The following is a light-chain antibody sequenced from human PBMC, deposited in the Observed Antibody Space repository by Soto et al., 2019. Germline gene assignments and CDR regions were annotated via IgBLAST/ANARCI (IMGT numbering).Light chain of an antibody. CDR2: DTS. CDR1: QSVNTY. Sequence: EIVLTQSPGTLSLSVGERATLSCRASQSVNTYLAWYQQTPGQAPRLLIYDTSNRATDIPDRFSGSGSGTEFTLTISRLEPQDFTVYYCQQYGSSPLTFGGGSTVEIK. CDR3: QQYGSSPLT. V-gene: IGKV3-20*01. J-gene: IGKJ4*01.